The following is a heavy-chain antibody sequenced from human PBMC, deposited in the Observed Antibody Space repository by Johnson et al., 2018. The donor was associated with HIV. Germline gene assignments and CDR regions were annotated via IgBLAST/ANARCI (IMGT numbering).Heavy chain of an antibody. CDR2: ISSSGSPI. Sequence: QVQLVESGGGLVQPGGSLRLSCAASGFTFSDYYMSWIRQAPGKGLEWVSHISSSGSPINYADSVKGRFSISRDSAKNSLYLQMDSLRAEDTAVYYCAREGIAVGRGRGAFDIWGQGTMVTVSS. CDR3: AREGIAVGRGRGAFDI. V-gene: IGHV3-11*04. CDR1: GFTFSDYY. D-gene: IGHD6-19*01. J-gene: IGHJ3*02.